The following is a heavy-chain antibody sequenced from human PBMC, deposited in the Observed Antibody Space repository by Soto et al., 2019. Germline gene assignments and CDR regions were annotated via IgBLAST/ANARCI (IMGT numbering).Heavy chain of an antibody. CDR1: GYTFTSYG. J-gene: IGHJ6*02. V-gene: IGHV1-18*04. D-gene: IGHD3-10*01. Sequence: QVQLVQSGAEVKKPGASVKVSCKASGYTFTSYGISWVRQAPGQGLEWMGWISAYNGNTNYAQKLQGRVTMTTDTSTSTAYRELRSLRSDDTAVYYCARDKVDYYGSGSYPTYYYYYGMDVWGQGTTVTVSS. CDR2: ISAYNGNT. CDR3: ARDKVDYYGSGSYPTYYYYYGMDV.